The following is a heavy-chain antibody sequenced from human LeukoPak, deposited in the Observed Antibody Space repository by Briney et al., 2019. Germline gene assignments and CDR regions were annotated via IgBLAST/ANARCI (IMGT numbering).Heavy chain of an antibody. CDR2: IIPIFGTA. J-gene: IGHJ4*02. D-gene: IGHD5-18*01. CDR3: ARRGYSYGQGFDY. Sequence: SVKVSCKASGYTFTSYGISWVRQAPGQGLEWMGGIIPIFGTANYAQKFQGRVTITADESTSTAYMELSSLRSEDTAVYYCARRGYSYGQGFDYWGQGTLVTVSS. V-gene: IGHV1-69*13. CDR1: GYTFTSYG.